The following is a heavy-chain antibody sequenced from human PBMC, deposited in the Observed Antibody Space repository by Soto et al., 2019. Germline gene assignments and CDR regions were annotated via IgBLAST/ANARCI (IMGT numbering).Heavy chain of an antibody. V-gene: IGHV4-28*01. J-gene: IGHJ4*02. CDR3: ARREIQGPIDY. CDR2: IYYSGTT. Sequence: QVQLQESGPGLVKPSDTLSLTCAVSGYSISSSNSWGWIRQPPGKGLEWIWYIYYSGTTYYNPSLKSRVTMSVDTSKNQFSLKLTSVTAVDTAVYYCARREIQGPIDYWGQGTLVTVSS. CDR1: GYSISSSNS. D-gene: IGHD1-26*01.